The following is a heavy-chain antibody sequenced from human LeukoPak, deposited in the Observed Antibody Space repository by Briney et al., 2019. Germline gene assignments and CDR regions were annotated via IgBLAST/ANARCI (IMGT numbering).Heavy chain of an antibody. D-gene: IGHD3-22*01. CDR1: GYSFTNFP. J-gene: IGHJ4*02. Sequence: ASVNVSCMAFGYSFTNFPMHWVRQAPGQRLEWMGWINSGTGNTKYSQKFQGRVTITRDTSASTAYMELSSLRSEDTAVYYCARGSDYYDSRGYYSDWGQGTLVTVSS. CDR3: ARGSDYYDSRGYYSD. CDR2: INSGTGNT. V-gene: IGHV1-3*01.